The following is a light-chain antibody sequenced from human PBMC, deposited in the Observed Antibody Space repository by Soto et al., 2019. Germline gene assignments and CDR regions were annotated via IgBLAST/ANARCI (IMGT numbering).Light chain of an antibody. CDR2: SND. CDR1: TSNIGTNT. Sequence: QSALTQSPAASGTPGQRVSVSCSGSTSNIGTNTVSWYQHLPGTAPNLLIYSNDQRPSAVPGRFSGSKSGTSASLAISGLLSEDEADYYCATWDDSLNVVFGGGTKVTVL. V-gene: IGLV1-44*01. J-gene: IGLJ2*01. CDR3: ATWDDSLNVV.